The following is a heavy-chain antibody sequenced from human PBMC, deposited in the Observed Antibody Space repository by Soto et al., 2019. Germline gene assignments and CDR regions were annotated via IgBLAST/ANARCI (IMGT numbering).Heavy chain of an antibody. CDR2: IYYSGST. D-gene: IGHD3-3*01. V-gene: IGHV4-30-4*01. CDR1: GGSISSGDYY. Sequence: QVQLQESGPGLVKPSQTLSLTCTVSGGSISSGDYYWSWIRQPPGKGLEWIGYIYYSGSTYYNPSLKSRVTISVDTSKNQFSLKLSSVTAADTAVYYCARGAFTIFGVVTVNEIDYWGQGTLVTVSS. J-gene: IGHJ4*02. CDR3: ARGAFTIFGVVTVNEIDY.